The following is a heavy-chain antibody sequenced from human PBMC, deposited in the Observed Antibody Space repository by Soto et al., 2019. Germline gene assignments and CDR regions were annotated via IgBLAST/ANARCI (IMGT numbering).Heavy chain of an antibody. Sequence: SETLSLTCTVSGGSISSSSYYWGWIRQPPGKGLEWIGSIYYSGSTYYNPSLKSRVTISVDTSKNQFSLKLSSVTAADTAVYYCARQDSWIHPIAFDYWGQGTLVTVSS. CDR1: GGSISSSSYY. CDR3: ARQDSWIHPIAFDY. J-gene: IGHJ4*02. CDR2: IYYSGST. V-gene: IGHV4-39*01. D-gene: IGHD5-18*01.